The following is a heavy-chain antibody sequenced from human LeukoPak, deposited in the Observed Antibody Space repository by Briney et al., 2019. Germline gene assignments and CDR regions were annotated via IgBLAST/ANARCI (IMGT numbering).Heavy chain of an antibody. CDR1: GGSISSGSYY. Sequence: PSETLSLTCTVSGGSISSGSYYWSWIRQPAGKGLEWIGRIYTSGSTNYNPSLKSRVTISVDTSKNQFSLKLSSVTAADTAVCYCATSRYGSGSYLDDDAFDIWGQGTMVTVSS. V-gene: IGHV4-61*02. J-gene: IGHJ3*02. D-gene: IGHD3-10*01. CDR2: IYTSGST. CDR3: ATSRYGSGSYLDDDAFDI.